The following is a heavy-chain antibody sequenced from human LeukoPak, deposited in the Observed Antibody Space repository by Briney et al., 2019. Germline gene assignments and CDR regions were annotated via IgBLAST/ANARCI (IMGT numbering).Heavy chain of an antibody. Sequence: PGGSLRLSCAASGFTFDDYAMHWVRQAPGKGLEWVSGISWNSGSIGYADSVKGRFTISRDNAKNSLYLQMNSLRAEDTALYYCAKGRGRYSGDGGEDYWGQGTLVTVSS. CDR1: GFTFDDYA. V-gene: IGHV3-9*01. CDR3: AKGRGRYSGDGGEDY. D-gene: IGHD5-18*01. J-gene: IGHJ4*02. CDR2: ISWNSGSI.